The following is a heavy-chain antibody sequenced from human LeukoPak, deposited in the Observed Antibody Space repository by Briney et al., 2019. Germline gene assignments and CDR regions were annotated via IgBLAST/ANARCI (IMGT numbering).Heavy chain of an antibody. CDR1: GFTFSSYV. D-gene: IGHD3-22*01. Sequence: PGRSLRLSCAASGFTFSSYVIHWVRQAPGKGLEWVAVISYDGSNKYYADSVKGRFTISRDNSKKMLYLQMNSLRAEDTAVYYCAKDSFLGWNYYDSSGYLSGYWGQGTLVTVSS. CDR3: AKDSFLGWNYYDSSGYLSGY. J-gene: IGHJ4*02. V-gene: IGHV3-30*18. CDR2: ISYDGSNK.